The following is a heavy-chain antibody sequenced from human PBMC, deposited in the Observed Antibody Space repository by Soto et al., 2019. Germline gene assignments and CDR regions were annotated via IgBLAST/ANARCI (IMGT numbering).Heavy chain of an antibody. CDR1: GGSISSYY. J-gene: IGHJ6*02. V-gene: IGHV4-59*01. D-gene: IGHD3-10*01. CDR3: ERWFFHVGMDV. Sequence: PSETLSLTCTVSGGSISSYYWSWIRQPPGKGLEWIGYIYYSGSTNYNPSLKSRVTISVDTSKNQSSLKRSSVTAADTAVYDCERWFFHVGMDVWGQGNTVTVS. CDR2: IYYSGST.